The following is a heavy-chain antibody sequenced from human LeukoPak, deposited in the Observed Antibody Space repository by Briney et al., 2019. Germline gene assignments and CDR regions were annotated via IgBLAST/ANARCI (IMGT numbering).Heavy chain of an antibody. Sequence: SETLSLTCTVSGGSIRNGNYYWSWIRQPPGKGLEWIGEINHSGSTNYNPSLKSRVTISVDTSKNQFSLKLSSVTAADTAVYYCARELTYYYDSSDRGYWGQGTLVTVSS. CDR3: ARELTYYYDSSDRGY. J-gene: IGHJ4*02. D-gene: IGHD3-22*01. CDR2: INHSGST. CDR1: GGSIRNGNYY. V-gene: IGHV4-39*07.